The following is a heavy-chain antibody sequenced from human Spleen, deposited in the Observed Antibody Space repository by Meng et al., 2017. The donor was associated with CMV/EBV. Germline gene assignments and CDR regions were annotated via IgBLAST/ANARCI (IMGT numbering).Heavy chain of an antibody. CDR1: GFTFSSYS. D-gene: IGHD3-3*01. V-gene: IGHV3-21*01. J-gene: IGHJ4*02. Sequence: GGSLRLSCAASGFTFSSYSMNWVRQAPGKGLEWVSSISSSSSYIYYADSVKGRFTISRDNAENSLYMHLNSLRAEDTAVYYCARVEGITYYDFWSGYSGYWGQGTLVTVSS. CDR3: ARVEGITYYDFWSGYSGY. CDR2: ISSSSSYI.